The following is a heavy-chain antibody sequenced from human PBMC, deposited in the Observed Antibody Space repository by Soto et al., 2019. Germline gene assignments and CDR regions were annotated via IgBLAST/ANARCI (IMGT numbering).Heavy chain of an antibody. V-gene: IGHV3-21*01. J-gene: IGHJ6*02. CDR1: GFTFSTYS. CDR3: AREYTAWPLAYGLDV. Sequence: GGSLRLSCVGSGFTFSTYSINWVRQAPGKGLEWVSSISSRSDIYYADSVKGRFTISRDNAKNSVSLQMNSLRAEDTAVYYCAREYTAWPLAYGLDVQGQMTSFPVS. D-gene: IGHD2-2*02. CDR2: ISSRSDI.